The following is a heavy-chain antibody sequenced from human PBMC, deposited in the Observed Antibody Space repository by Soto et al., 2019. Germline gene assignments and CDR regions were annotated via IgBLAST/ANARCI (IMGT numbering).Heavy chain of an antibody. CDR1: GGSISSYH. Sequence: TLSLTCTVSGGSISSYHWSWIRQSAGKGLEWIGRIYTSGNTHYNPSLKSRVTVSIDTSKNQFFLTVNSVTAADSAVYYCARESGDNWDYEAYWGQGTPVTVSS. D-gene: IGHD1-7*01. J-gene: IGHJ4*02. V-gene: IGHV4-4*07. CDR2: IYTSGNT. CDR3: ARESGDNWDYEAY.